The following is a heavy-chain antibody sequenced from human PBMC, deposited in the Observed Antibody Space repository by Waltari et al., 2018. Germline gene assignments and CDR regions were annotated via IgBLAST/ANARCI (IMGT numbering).Heavy chain of an antibody. CDR1: GTSVTTTNYF. CDR3: ALGIWQQLAHFDS. D-gene: IGHD6-13*01. V-gene: IGHV4-39*01. Sequence: QLHLQLSGPGLVKPSETLSLTCAVSGTSVTTTNYFWVWIRQPPGKGLEWIGRIYFTGSTDCNPSLKSRVTISIDTSTNQFSLNLRCVTAADTAVYYCALGIWQQLAHFDSWGQGTLVTVSS. J-gene: IGHJ4*02. CDR2: IYFTGST.